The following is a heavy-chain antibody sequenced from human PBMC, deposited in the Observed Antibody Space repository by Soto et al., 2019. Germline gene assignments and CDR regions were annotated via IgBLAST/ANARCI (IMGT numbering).Heavy chain of an antibody. CDR1: GFTFSSYG. CDR3: AKDIEGYYYGMDV. D-gene: IGHD1-26*01. Sequence: GGSLRLSCAASGFTFSSYGMHWVRQAPGKGLEWVAVISYDGSNKYYADSVKGRFTISRDNSKNTLYLQMNSLRAEDTAVYYCAKDIEGYYYGMDVWGQGTTVTVSS. CDR2: ISYDGSNK. V-gene: IGHV3-30*18. J-gene: IGHJ6*02.